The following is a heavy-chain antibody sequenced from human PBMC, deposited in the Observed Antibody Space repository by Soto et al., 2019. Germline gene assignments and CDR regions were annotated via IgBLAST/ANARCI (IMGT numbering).Heavy chain of an antibody. CDR3: ARHDRYGSGWYTAWYYYYAMAV. J-gene: IGHJ6*02. Sequence: SETLSLTCIVSGGSITSYHWSWLRQFPGKGLEWIAYTSYTRNTNYNPSLKSRVTISVDKSKNQFSLRLSSVTAADTAVYYCARHDRYGSGWYTAWYYYYAMAVWGQGTTVTVSS. V-gene: IGHV4-59*08. CDR1: GGSITSYH. CDR2: TSYTRNT. D-gene: IGHD6-19*01.